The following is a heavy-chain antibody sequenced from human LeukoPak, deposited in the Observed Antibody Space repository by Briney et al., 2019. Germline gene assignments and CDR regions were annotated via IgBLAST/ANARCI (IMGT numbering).Heavy chain of an antibody. J-gene: IGHJ4*02. V-gene: IGHV4-4*09. D-gene: IGHD3-3*01. CDR2: IYTSGST. CDR3: ARAYEGDFWSGRTLDY. CDR1: GGSISSYY. Sequence: SETLSLTCTVSGGSISSYYWSWIRQPPGKGLEWIGYIYTSGSTNYNPSLKSRVTISVDTSKNQFSLKLSSVTAADTAVYYCARAYEGDFWSGRTLDYWGQGTLVTVSS.